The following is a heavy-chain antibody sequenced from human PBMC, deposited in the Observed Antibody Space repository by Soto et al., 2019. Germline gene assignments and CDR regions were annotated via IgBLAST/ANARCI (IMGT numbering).Heavy chain of an antibody. D-gene: IGHD3-10*01. CDR2: IKSKMDGGTT. J-gene: IGHJ4*01. Sequence: GGSLRLSCAASGFSFSNGWINWVRQAPGKGLEWVGRIKSKMDGGTTDFAAPVKGRFAISRDDSKNMVYLEMSSLKTEDTGVYYCNTDSYITITGVRFDYWGHGTLVTVSS. CDR1: GFSFSNGW. V-gene: IGHV3-15*07. CDR3: NTDSYITITGVRFDY.